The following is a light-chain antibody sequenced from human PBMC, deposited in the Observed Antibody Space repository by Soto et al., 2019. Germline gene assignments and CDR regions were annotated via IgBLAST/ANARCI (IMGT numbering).Light chain of an antibody. J-gene: IGKJ2*01. V-gene: IGKV3-20*01. Sequence: EIVFTQSPGTLSLSPGEGATLSCRASQSVRSNYLAWYQQKPGQAPRLLIYGASSRATGIPDRFSGSGSGTDFTLTIRRLEPEDFAVYYCQHYGGSPLYTFGQGTKLEIK. CDR1: QSVRSNY. CDR2: GAS. CDR3: QHYGGSPLYT.